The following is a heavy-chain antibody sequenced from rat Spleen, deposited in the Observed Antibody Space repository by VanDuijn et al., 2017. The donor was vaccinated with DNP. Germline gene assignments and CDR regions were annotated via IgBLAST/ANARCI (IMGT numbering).Heavy chain of an antibody. D-gene: IGHD1-11*01. CDR2: IYTAGNT. CDR1: GYSITSNYR. J-gene: IGHJ2*01. V-gene: IGHV3-3*01. Sequence: EVQLQESGPGLVKPSQSLSLTCSVTGYSITSNYRWNWIRKFPGNKLEWMGYIYTAGNTNYNPSLKSRISISRDTSKNQFFLQLNSVTTEDTATYYCAQSDYGFFYWGQGVMVTVSS. CDR3: AQSDYGFFY.